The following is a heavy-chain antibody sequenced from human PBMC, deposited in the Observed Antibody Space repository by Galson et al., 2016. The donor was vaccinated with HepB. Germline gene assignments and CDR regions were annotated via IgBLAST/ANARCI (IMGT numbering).Heavy chain of an antibody. V-gene: IGHV4-30-4*01. CDR2: IYYSGST. CDR3: AGYTMTTRELSYNWFDA. D-gene: IGHD4-17*01. J-gene: IGHJ5*02. CDR1: GDSIRSGDYY. Sequence: TLSLTCTVSGDSIRSGDYYWTWIRQPPGKGLEWIGYIYYSGSTHYNPSLKSRVSISIDTSKNQFSLKLSSVTAADTAVYYCAGYTMTTRELSYNWFDAWGRGTLVTVSS.